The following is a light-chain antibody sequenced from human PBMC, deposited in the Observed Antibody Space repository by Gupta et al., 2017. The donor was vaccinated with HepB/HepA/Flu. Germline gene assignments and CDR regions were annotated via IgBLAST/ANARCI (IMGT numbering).Light chain of an antibody. J-gene: IGKJ1*01. CDR3: QQRHSTPWT. V-gene: IGKV1-39*01. Sequence: DIQMTQSPSSLSASVGDRVTITCRASQTISNYLNWYQQKPGKVPKLLIYAASTLQSGVPSSFSGSGSGTDFTLTISMLQPEDFATYYCQQRHSTPWTFGQGTKVEIK. CDR2: AAS. CDR1: QTISNY.